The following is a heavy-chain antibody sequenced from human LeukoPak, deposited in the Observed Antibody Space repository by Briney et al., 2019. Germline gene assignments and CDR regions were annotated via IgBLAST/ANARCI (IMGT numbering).Heavy chain of an antibody. Sequence: ASVKVSCKASGSTFSSYAISWVRQAPGQGLEWMGGIIPIFGTANYAQKFQGRVTITADESTSTAYMELSSLRSEDTAVYYCARMPHHRYCSGGSCVSYYYGMDVWGQGTTVTVSS. CDR1: GSTFSSYA. J-gene: IGHJ6*02. V-gene: IGHV1-69*13. CDR3: ARMPHHRYCSGGSCVSYYYGMDV. CDR2: IIPIFGTA. D-gene: IGHD2-15*01.